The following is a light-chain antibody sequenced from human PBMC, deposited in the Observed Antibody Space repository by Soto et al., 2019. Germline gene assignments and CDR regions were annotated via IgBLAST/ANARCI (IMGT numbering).Light chain of an antibody. Sequence: EVVLTQSPGTPSLSPGERATLSCRASQIVTINSLAWYQQKPGQPPRLLIYAASTRASAIPDRFSGSGSGTDFTLTINRLQPEDFALYFCQQYGDSPFTFGPGTRVDLK. J-gene: IGKJ3*01. CDR1: QIVTINS. CDR2: AAS. CDR3: QQYGDSPFT. V-gene: IGKV3-20*01.